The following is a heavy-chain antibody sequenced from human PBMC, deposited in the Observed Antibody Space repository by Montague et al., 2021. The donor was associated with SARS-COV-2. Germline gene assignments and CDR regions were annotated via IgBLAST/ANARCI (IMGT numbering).Heavy chain of an antibody. V-gene: IGHV4-4*07. CDR2: MHFTGKT. J-gene: IGHJ4*02. CDR3: ARDRFDFGAGRQGTIDV. CDR1: GDSITSYY. D-gene: IGHD3-10*01. Sequence: SETLSLTCSVSGDSITSYYWSWIRQPAGKGLEWIGRMHFTGKTNFSPFFSSRLTMSADTSKSQFSLKLTSVTAADTAMYFCARDRFDFGAGRQGTIDVWGQGTLVTVSS.